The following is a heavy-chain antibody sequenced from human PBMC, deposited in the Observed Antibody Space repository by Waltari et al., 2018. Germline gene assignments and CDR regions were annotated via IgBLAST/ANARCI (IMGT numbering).Heavy chain of an antibody. CDR1: GFTISNFG. J-gene: IGHJ4*02. Sequence: QVNLVESGGGVVQPGGSLRLSCATSGFTISNFGMHWVRQAPGKGLEWVALIWFDGSDKFYADSVRGRFTISRDNSARTLYLDMDSLRLDDTAMYYCAKDAFGNTYLDFWGQGTLVTVSS. CDR2: IWFDGSDK. V-gene: IGHV3-30*02. CDR3: AKDAFGNTYLDF. D-gene: IGHD2-2*02.